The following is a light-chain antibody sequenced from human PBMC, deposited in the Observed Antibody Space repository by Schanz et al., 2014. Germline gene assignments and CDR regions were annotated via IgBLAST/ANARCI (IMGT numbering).Light chain of an antibody. CDR3: QHYNVYSGA. CDR1: QSVSDN. J-gene: IGKJ1*01. CDR2: GAS. Sequence: EIVLTQSPGTLSLSPGERATLSCRASQSVSDNLAWYQQKPGQAPRLLIYGASTRATGIPARFSGSGSGTEFTLTISSLQPDDFATYYCQHYNVYSGAFGQGTKVEIK. V-gene: IGKV3-15*01.